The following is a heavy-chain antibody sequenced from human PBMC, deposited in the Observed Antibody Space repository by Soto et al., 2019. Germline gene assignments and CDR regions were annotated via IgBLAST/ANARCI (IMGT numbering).Heavy chain of an antibody. D-gene: IGHD3-3*01. J-gene: IGHJ5*02. CDR3: ARQFDFWSSNWFDP. V-gene: IGHV4-39*01. CDR1: GGSISSGDYY. Sequence: SETLSLTCTVSGGSISSGDYYWSWIRQPPGKGLEWIGYIYYSGSTYYNPSLKSRVTISVDTSKNQFSLKLSSVTAADTAVYYCARQFDFWSSNWFDPWGQGTLVTVSS. CDR2: IYYSGST.